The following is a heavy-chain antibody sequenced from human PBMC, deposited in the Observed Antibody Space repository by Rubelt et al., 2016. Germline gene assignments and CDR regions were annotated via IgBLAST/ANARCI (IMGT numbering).Heavy chain of an antibody. J-gene: IGHJ5*02. CDR1: GGSFSVYY. D-gene: IGHD3-10*01. CDR2: LYYSGRT. Sequence: QVQLQQWGAGLLKPSETLSLPCAVYGGSFSVYYWGWIRQPPGKGLAWIGSLYYSGRTTYNPSLKSRVTISVDTSKNQCSLKLSAVTAADTAGYYCARAEILWFGEATSGFDPWGQGTLVTVSS. V-gene: IGHV4-34*01. CDR3: ARAEILWFGEATSGFDP.